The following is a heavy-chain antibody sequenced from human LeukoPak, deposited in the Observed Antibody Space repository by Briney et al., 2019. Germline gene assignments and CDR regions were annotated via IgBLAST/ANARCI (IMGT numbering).Heavy chain of an antibody. Sequence: GASVKVSCKTSGYTFTGYYMHWVRQAPGQGLEWMGWINPNSGGTNYAQKFQGWVTMTRDTSISTAYMELSSLRSEDTAVYYCAKDRHWLDAFDIWGKGTTVTVSS. V-gene: IGHV1-2*04. D-gene: IGHD6-19*01. J-gene: IGHJ3*02. CDR2: INPNSGGT. CDR3: AKDRHWLDAFDI. CDR1: GYTFTGYY.